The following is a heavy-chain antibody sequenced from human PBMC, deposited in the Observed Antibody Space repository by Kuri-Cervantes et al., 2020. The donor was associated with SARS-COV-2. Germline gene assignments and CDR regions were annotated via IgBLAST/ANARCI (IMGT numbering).Heavy chain of an antibody. CDR3: ARYSSGWYWGGAFDI. Sequence: GSLRLSCSVSGASISGSPHYWDWLRQPPGKGLEWIGSIYYSGSTYYNPSLKSRVTISVDTSKNQFSLKLSSVTAADTAVYYCARYSSGWYWGGAFDIWGQGTMVTVSS. D-gene: IGHD6-19*01. CDR2: IYYSGST. CDR1: GASISGSPHY. V-gene: IGHV4-39*01. J-gene: IGHJ3*02.